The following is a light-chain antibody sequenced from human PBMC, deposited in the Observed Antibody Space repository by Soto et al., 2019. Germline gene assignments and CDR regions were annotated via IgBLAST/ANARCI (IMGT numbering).Light chain of an antibody. CDR2: GAS. Sequence: EIGMTQSPATLSVSPGGRATLSCRASQSISDTLAWYQQKPGQAPRLLIYGASTRAPGIPARFSGSGSGTEFTLTISSLQSEDFAVYYCQQYNNWPLTFGGGSKADI. J-gene: IGKJ4*01. CDR3: QQYNNWPLT. CDR1: QSISDT. V-gene: IGKV3-15*01.